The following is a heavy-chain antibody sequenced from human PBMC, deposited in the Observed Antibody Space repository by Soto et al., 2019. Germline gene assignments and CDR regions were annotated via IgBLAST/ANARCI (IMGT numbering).Heavy chain of an antibody. CDR2: ITTDKGKT. Sequence: ASVKVSCKTSGYTFTSYGISWVRQAPGQGLEWMGWITTDKGKTTYAQKFQGRVTMTTDTSTSTAYMELRSLRSDDTAVYYCARGKGIDYWGQGTLVTVSS. J-gene: IGHJ4*02. CDR1: GYTFTSYG. CDR3: ARGKGIDY. V-gene: IGHV1-18*01.